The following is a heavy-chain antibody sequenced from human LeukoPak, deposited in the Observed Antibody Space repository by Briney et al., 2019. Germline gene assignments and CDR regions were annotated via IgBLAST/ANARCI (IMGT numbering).Heavy chain of an antibody. V-gene: IGHV3-30*02. J-gene: IGHJ4*02. D-gene: IGHD2-2*01. CDR1: GFTFSSYG. CDR2: IRYDGSNK. Sequence: GGSLRLSCAASGFTFSSYGMHWVRQAPGKGLEWVAFIRYDGSNKYYADSVKGRFTISRDNSKNTLYLQMNSLRAEDTAVYYCAKDGYIVVVPAATGLDYWGQGTLVTVSS. CDR3: AKDGYIVVVPAATGLDY.